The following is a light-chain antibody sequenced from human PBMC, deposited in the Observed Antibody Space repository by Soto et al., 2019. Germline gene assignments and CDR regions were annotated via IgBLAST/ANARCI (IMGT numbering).Light chain of an antibody. CDR1: SSDVGGYKY. J-gene: IGLJ1*01. CDR2: DVT. Sequence: QSVLTQPPSASGSPGQSVTISCTGTSSDVGGYKYVSWYQQHPGKAPKLIIYDVTKRPSGVPDRFSGSKSGNTASLTVSGLQADDXADYYCSSYAGSSTFYVFGAGTKVTVL. V-gene: IGLV2-8*01. CDR3: SSYAGSSTFYV.